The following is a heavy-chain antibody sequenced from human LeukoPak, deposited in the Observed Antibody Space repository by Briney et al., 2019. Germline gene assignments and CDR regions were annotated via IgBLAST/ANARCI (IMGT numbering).Heavy chain of an antibody. V-gene: IGHV4-59*08. Sequence: SETLSLTCTVSGGSISSYYWSWIRQPPGKGLEWIGYIYYSGSTNYNPSLKSRITISVDTSKNQFPLKLRSVTAADKAVYYCARRMYYYDSSGYGGYWRDPWGQGTRVTVSS. CDR1: GGSISSYY. CDR3: ARRMYYYDSSGYGGYWRDP. D-gene: IGHD3-22*01. CDR2: IYYSGST. J-gene: IGHJ5*02.